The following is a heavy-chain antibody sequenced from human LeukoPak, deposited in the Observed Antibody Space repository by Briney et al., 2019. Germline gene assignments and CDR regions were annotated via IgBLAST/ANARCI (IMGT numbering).Heavy chain of an antibody. D-gene: IGHD5-12*01. J-gene: IGHJ4*02. CDR3: AKTKYRWQAIDY. V-gene: IGHV3-74*01. Sequence: GGSLRLSCAASGFTFSSSWMHWVRQAPGKGLVWVSRINSDGSSTNYADSVKGRFTISGDNAKNTLYLQMDSLRAEDTAVYYCAKTKYRWQAIDYWGQGTLGPVSS. CDR2: INSDGSST. CDR1: GFTFSSSW.